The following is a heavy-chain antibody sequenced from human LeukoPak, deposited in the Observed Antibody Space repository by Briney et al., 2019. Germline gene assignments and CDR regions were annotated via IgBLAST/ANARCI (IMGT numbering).Heavy chain of an antibody. CDR3: ARRDGYGDYEGAFDI. CDR2: IIPIFGTA. J-gene: IGHJ3*02. V-gene: IGHV1-69*05. D-gene: IGHD4-17*01. Sequence: SVKVSCKASGGTFSSYAISWVRQAPGQGREWMGRIIPIFGTANYAQKFQGRVTITTDESTSTAYMELSSLRSEDTAVYYCARRDGYGDYEGAFDIWGQGTMVSVSS. CDR1: GGTFSSYA.